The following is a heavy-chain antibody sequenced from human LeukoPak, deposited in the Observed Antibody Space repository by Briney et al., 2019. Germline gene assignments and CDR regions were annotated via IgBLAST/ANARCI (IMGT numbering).Heavy chain of an antibody. CDR1: GGSISSYY. J-gene: IGHJ4*02. Sequence: PETLSLTCTVSGGSISSYYWSWIRQPPGKGLEWIGYIYYSGSTNYNPSLKSRVTISVDTSKNQFSLKLSSVTAADTAVYYCASSSLWGATLDYWGQGTLVTVSS. D-gene: IGHD1-26*01. V-gene: IGHV4-59*01. CDR3: ASSSLWGATLDY. CDR2: IYYSGST.